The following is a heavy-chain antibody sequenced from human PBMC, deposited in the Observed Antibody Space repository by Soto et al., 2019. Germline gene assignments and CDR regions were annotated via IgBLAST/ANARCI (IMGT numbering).Heavy chain of an antibody. V-gene: IGHV3-20*01. CDR1: GFTFDDYG. Sequence: PGGSLRLSCAASGFTFDDYGMSWVRQAPGKGLEWVSGINWNGGSTGYADSVKGRFTISRDNAKNSLYLQMNSLRAEDTALYHCARDRIGTTLGLNYYYYYMDVWGKGTTVTVSS. D-gene: IGHD1-7*01. J-gene: IGHJ6*03. CDR3: ARDRIGTTLGLNYYYYYMDV. CDR2: INWNGGST.